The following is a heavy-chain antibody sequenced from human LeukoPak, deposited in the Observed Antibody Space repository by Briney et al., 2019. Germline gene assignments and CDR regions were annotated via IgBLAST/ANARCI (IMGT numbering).Heavy chain of an antibody. Sequence: PGGSLRLSCAASGFHFRAFWMNWVRQSPGKGLEWGAHISGDESETNYADSVKGRFTISRDNAENTLYLQMNSLRAEDTALYYCTTDSTEGSNSRYRRFDSWGQGTLVTVSS. V-gene: IGHV3-74*01. J-gene: IGHJ4*02. CDR1: GFHFRAFW. CDR2: ISGDESET. D-gene: IGHD6-13*01. CDR3: TTDSTEGSNSRYRRFDS.